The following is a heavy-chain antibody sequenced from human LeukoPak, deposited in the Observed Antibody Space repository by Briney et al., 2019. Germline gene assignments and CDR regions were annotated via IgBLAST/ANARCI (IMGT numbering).Heavy chain of an antibody. CDR3: ARGSIFGVVGRNNAFDI. V-gene: IGHV3-23*01. CDR1: GFTFSSYA. D-gene: IGHD3-3*01. Sequence: GGSLRLSCAASGFTFSSYAMSWVRQAPGKGLEWVSAISGSGGSTYYADSVKGRFTISRDNSKNTLYLQMNSLRAEDTAVYYCARGSIFGVVGRNNAFDIWGQGTMVTVSS. CDR2: ISGSGGST. J-gene: IGHJ3*02.